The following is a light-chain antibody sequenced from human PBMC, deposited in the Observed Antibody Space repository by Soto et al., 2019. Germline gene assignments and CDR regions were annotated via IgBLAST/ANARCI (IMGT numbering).Light chain of an antibody. CDR2: YAS. J-gene: IGKJ5*01. CDR3: RQFIIWPPIT. V-gene: IGKV3-15*01. CDR1: QSVSNN. Sequence: EIMMTQSPATLSVSPGERATLSCRASQSVSNNLAWYQQKPGQAPRLLIYYASTRATGIPARFSGSGSGTEFTLTISSLQSEDFALYYFRQFIIWPPITFGQGTRLEIK.